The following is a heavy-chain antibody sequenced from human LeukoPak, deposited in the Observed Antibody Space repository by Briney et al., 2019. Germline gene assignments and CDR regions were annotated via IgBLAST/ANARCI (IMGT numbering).Heavy chain of an antibody. J-gene: IGHJ3*02. D-gene: IGHD3-10*01. CDR3: ARVGGSGSQGAFDI. Sequence: PGGSLRLSCAASGFTFSSYSMNWVRQAPGKGLEWVSSISSSSSYIYYADSVKGRFTISRDNAKNSLHLQMNSLRAEDTAVYYCARVGGSGSQGAFDIWGQGTMVTVSS. V-gene: IGHV3-21*01. CDR2: ISSSSSYI. CDR1: GFTFSSYS.